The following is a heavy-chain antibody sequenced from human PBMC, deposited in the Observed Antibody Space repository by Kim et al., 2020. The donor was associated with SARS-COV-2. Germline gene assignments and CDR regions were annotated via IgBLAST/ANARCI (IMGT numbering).Heavy chain of an antibody. Sequence: YNPSLKSRVTISVDTSKNHFSLKLSSVTAADTAVYYCARGVDTAMATIDYWGQGTLVTVS. CDR3: ARGVDTAMATIDY. D-gene: IGHD5-18*01. V-gene: IGHV4-34*01. J-gene: IGHJ4*02.